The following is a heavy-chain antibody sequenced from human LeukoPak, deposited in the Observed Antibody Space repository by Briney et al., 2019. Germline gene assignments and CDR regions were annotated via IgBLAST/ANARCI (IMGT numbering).Heavy chain of an antibody. J-gene: IGHJ4*02. CDR2: IYYSGST. CDR1: GGHHNSSRYH. Sequence: SDPVSLLCTLSGGHHNSSRYHWGWIRQPPGEGLEWNGSIYYSGSTYYYPSLKSRVTISVDTSKNQFSLKLSSVTAADTAVYYCARHRITETTSNFDYWGQGTLVTVSS. V-gene: IGHV4-39*01. D-gene: IGHD1-7*01. CDR3: ARHRITETTSNFDY.